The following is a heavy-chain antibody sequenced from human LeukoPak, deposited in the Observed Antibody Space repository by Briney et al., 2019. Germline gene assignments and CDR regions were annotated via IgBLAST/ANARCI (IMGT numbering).Heavy chain of an antibody. J-gene: IGHJ6*02. CDR1: GGTFISYA. CDR2: IIPIFGTA. CDR3: ARSRPDYGDYLYYYGMDV. V-gene: IGHV1-69*13. Sequence: SVKVSCKASGGTFISYAISWVRQAPGQGLEWMGGIIPIFGTANYAQKFQGRVTITADESTSTAYMELSSLRSEDTAVYYCARSRPDYGDYLYYYGMDVWGQGTTVTVSS. D-gene: IGHD4-17*01.